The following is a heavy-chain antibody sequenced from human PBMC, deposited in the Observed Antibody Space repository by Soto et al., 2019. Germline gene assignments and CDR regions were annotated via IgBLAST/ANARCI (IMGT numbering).Heavy chain of an antibody. CDR3: VGSYRYSSSSGWGGGFDY. CDR1: GFTFSDSG. D-gene: IGHD6-6*01. CDR2: IWSDGSDK. J-gene: IGHJ4*02. Sequence: QVQLVESGGGVVQPGGSLRLSCATSGFTFSDSGMHWVRQAPGKGLEWVAVIWSDGSDKSYADSVEGRFTISRDNSKNTLYLQMNSLRAEDRGVYYCVGSYRYSSSSGWGGGFDYWGQGTLVTVSS. V-gene: IGHV3-33*01.